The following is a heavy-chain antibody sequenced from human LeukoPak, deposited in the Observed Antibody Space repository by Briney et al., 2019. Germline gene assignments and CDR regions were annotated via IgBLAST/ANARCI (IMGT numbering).Heavy chain of an antibody. V-gene: IGHV3-23*01. J-gene: IGHJ6*02. CDR1: GFTFSSYA. Sequence: PGGSLRLSCAASGFTFSSYAMSWVRQAPGKGLEWVSGISGSGGSTYYADSVKGRFTISRDKSKNTLYLQMNSLRAEDTAVYYCAKDQKKGYYYYGMDVWGQGTTVTVSS. CDR3: AKDQKKGYYYYGMDV. CDR2: ISGSGGST.